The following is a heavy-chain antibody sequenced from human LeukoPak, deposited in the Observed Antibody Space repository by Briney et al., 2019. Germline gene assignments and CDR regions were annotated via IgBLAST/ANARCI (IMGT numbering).Heavy chain of an antibody. Sequence: SETLSLTCAVYGGSFSGYYWSWIRQPPGKGLEWIGEINHSGSTNYNPSLKSRVTISVDTSKNQFSLKLSSVTAADTAVYYCARGTSGDWGYWGQGTLVTVSS. CDR3: ARGTSGDWGY. CDR2: INHSGST. J-gene: IGHJ4*02. CDR1: GGSFSGYY. D-gene: IGHD2-21*02. V-gene: IGHV4-34*01.